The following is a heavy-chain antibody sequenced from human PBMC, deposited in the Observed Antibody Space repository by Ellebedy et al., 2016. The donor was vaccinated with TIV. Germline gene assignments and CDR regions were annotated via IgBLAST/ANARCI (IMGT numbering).Heavy chain of an antibody. CDR1: GLTFSSHA. CDR3: ARDPVGVGPAFDV. D-gene: IGHD4-23*01. CDR2: ITESGGNT. V-gene: IGHV3-23*01. Sequence: GGSLKISCAASGLTFSSHAMSWVRQAPGKGLEWVSSITESGGNTYYADPVKGRFTISRDNSKDTLYLQMNSLRAEDTAIYYCARDPVGVGPAFDVWGQGTMVTVSS. J-gene: IGHJ3*01.